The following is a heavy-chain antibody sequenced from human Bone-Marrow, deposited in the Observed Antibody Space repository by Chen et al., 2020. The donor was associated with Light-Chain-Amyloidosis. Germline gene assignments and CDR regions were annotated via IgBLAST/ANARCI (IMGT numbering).Heavy chain of an antibody. V-gene: IGHV3-30-3*01. D-gene: IGHD6-13*01. CDR1: GFTFSRHS. Sequence: QVQLVESGGGVVQPGTSLRLSCAASGFTFSRHSMHWVRQAPGKGLEGVAAISYHGNNKYYADSVKGRFTISRDNSNNSLYLQMNTLRPEDTAVYYCARDSGQDAADDLWGQGTLVTVSS. CDR2: ISYHGNNK. J-gene: IGHJ4*02. CDR3: ARDSGQDAADDL.